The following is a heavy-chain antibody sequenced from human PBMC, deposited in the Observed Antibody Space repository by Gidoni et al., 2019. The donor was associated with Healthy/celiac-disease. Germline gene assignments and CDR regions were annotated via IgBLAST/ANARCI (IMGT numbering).Heavy chain of an antibody. D-gene: IGHD2-2*01. CDR1: GFTFSSYA. V-gene: IGHV3-23*01. CDR2: ISGSGGST. Sequence: VQLLESGGGLVQPGGSLRLSCAASGFTFSSYAMSWVRQAPGKGLEWVSAISGSGGSTYYADSVKGRFTISRDNSKNTLYLKMNSLRAEDTAVYYCAKEMYELLSGYYYYGMDVWGQGTTVTVSS. J-gene: IGHJ6*02. CDR3: AKEMYELLSGYYYYGMDV.